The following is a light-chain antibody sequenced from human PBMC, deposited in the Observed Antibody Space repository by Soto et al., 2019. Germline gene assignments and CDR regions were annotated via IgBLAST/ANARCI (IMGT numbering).Light chain of an antibody. CDR2: DAS. CDR3: QQANDWPPT. CDR1: QAFSNN. J-gene: IGKJ1*01. V-gene: IGKV3-15*01. Sequence: RVMPQSPVTLSLSPGESVTLSSTASQAFSNNLAWYQQKTGQAPRLLIFDASTSATGIPARFSGSGSGTEFTLTISSLQSEDFAVYYCQQANDWPPTFGQGTRV.